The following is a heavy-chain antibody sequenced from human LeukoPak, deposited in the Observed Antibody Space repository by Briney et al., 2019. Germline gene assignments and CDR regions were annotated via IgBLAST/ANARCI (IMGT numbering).Heavy chain of an antibody. J-gene: IGHJ5*02. CDR3: ARYLGYYDSSGYSNWFDP. CDR1: GYSLSSGYS. V-gene: IGHV4-38-2*02. D-gene: IGHD3-22*01. Sequence: SETLSLTCTVSGYSLSSGYSWGWIRQPPGKGLEWIGSIYHSGSTYYNPSLKSRVTISVDTSKNQFSLKLSSVTAADTAVYYCARYLGYYDSSGYSNWFDPWGQGTLVTVSS. CDR2: IYHSGST.